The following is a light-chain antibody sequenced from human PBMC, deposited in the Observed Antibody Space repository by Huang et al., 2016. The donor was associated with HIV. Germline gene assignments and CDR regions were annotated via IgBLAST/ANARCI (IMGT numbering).Light chain of an antibody. V-gene: IGKV3-15*01. J-gene: IGKJ4*01. CDR1: QSVSSK. CDR3: QQYNNWPPVT. Sequence: EIVMTQSPATLSVSPGGRATLSCRASQSVSSKLAWYQKKPGQAPRLRIYGASTRATGIPVRFSGSGSGTEFTLTISSLQSEDFAVYYCQQYNNWPPVTFGGGTKVEIK. CDR2: GAS.